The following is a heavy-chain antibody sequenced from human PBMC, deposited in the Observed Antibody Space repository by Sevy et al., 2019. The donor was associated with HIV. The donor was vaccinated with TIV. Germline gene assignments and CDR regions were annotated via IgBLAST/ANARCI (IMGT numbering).Heavy chain of an antibody. CDR2: MYSDGST. D-gene: IGHD5-18*01. CDR3: ARGKSGYGYGLDY. J-gene: IGHJ4*02. CDR1: GFPVSSNY. Sequence: GGSLRLSCAASGFPVSSNYMRWVRQAPGKGLEWVSVMYSDGSTYHADSVKGRFNISRDNSKNTLYLQMNSLRVEDTAVYYCARGKSGYGYGLDYWGQGTLVTVSS. V-gene: IGHV3-66*01.